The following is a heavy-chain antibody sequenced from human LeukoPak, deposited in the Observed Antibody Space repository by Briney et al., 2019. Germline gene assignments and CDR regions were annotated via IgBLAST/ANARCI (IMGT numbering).Heavy chain of an antibody. CDR2: IQYDGSRK. CDR1: GFTFSDYN. V-gene: IGHV3-30*02. Sequence: GGSLRLSCAASGFTFSDYNMRWIRQAPGKGLEWVSFIQYDGSRKNYVDSVKGRFTISRDNSKNTLYLQMFSLRPEDTAVYFCAKDLILWGQGTVVTVSS. CDR3: AKDLIL. J-gene: IGHJ3*01.